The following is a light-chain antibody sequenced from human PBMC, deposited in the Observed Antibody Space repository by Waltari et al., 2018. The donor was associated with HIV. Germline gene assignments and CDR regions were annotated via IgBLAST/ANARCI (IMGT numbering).Light chain of an antibody. CDR3: ASYGGTNDLV. CDR1: SSDIGLYNY. Sequence: QSALTQPPSASGSPGQSAAISCTGTSSDIGLYNYVSWYQQPPGKAPKLMIFEVTKRPSGVPDRFSGSKSGNTASLTVSGLQAEDEADYYCASYGGTNDLVFGGGTKLTVL. V-gene: IGLV2-8*01. CDR2: EVT. J-gene: IGLJ3*02.